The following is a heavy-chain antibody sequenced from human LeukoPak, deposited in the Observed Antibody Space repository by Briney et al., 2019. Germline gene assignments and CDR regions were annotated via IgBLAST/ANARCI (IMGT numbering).Heavy chain of an antibody. D-gene: IGHD6-19*01. Sequence: PGGSLRLSCAAAGFTFSTHGMSWVRQAPGRGLEWVSSISVSGSNTYHAESVKGRFTISRDNAKNTLYLQMNTLRPEDTAFYYCAKDGGTGITVAGTFDFWGQGTLVTVSS. V-gene: IGHV3-23*01. CDR1: GFTFSTHG. CDR2: ISVSGSNT. J-gene: IGHJ4*02. CDR3: AKDGGTGITVAGTFDF.